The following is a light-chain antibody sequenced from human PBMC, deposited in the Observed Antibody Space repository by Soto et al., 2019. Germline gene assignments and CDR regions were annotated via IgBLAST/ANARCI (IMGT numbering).Light chain of an antibody. Sequence: EIALSQSPGTLSLSPGERATLSCRASQSVSSSYLAWYQQKPGQAPRLLIYGASTRATGIPAIFSGSGSGTEFTLTISSLQSEEFAVYYCQQYNNWPWTFGQGTKVDIK. J-gene: IGKJ1*01. CDR1: QSVSSSY. CDR3: QQYNNWPWT. CDR2: GAS. V-gene: IGKV3-15*01.